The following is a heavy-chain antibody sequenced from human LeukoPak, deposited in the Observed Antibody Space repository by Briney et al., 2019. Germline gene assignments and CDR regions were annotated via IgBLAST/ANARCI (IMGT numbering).Heavy chain of an antibody. J-gene: IGHJ4*02. CDR3: ARGNRITVIVVVRRAFDY. Sequence: ASVKVSCKASGYTFTSYDINWVRQATGQGLEWMGWMNPNSGNTGYAQKFQGRVTITRNTSISTAYMELSSLRSEDTAVYYCARGNRITVIVVVRRAFDYWGQGTLVTVSS. D-gene: IGHD3-22*01. CDR1: GYTFTSYD. CDR2: MNPNSGNT. V-gene: IGHV1-8*03.